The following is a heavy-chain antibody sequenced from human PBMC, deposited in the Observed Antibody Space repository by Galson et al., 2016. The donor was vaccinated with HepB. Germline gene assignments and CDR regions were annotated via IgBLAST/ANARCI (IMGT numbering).Heavy chain of an antibody. CDR1: GDSVSSNSAA. CDR2: TYYRSKWYN. D-gene: IGHD4-17*01. J-gene: IGHJ3*02. Sequence: CAISGDSVSSNSAAWHWIRQSPSRGLEWLGRTYYRSKWYNDYAVSVKSRIAINPDTSKNQFSLPLNSVTPEDTAVYYCAREATVTRGAFDMWGQGTMVTVSS. CDR3: AREATVTRGAFDM. V-gene: IGHV6-1*01.